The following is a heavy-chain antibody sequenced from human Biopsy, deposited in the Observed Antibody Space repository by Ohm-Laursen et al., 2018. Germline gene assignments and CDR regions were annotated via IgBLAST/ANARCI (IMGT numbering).Heavy chain of an antibody. CDR2: IYHTGIT. D-gene: IGHD3-10*01. Sequence: SDTLSLTCTVTDGSISNIINYWGWIRQPLGKGLEWLGSIYHTGITDYNPPLKSRVTISVDTSNNQFSLKLSSLAAADTAVYYCARHSFGSGRDFWGQGTLVTVSS. V-gene: IGHV4-39*01. J-gene: IGHJ4*02. CDR3: ARHSFGSGRDF. CDR1: DGSISNIINY.